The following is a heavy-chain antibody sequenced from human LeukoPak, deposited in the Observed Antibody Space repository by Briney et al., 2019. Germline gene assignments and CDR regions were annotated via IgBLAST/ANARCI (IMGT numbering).Heavy chain of an antibody. J-gene: IGHJ6*02. CDR1: GFTFSDYY. CDR3: AKDMGNYDTVLYYYYGMDV. CDR2: ISYDGSNK. V-gene: IGHV3-30*18. Sequence: PGGSLRLSCAASGFTFSDYYMSWVRQAPGKGLEWVAVISYDGSNKYYADSVKGRFTISRDNSKNTLYLQMNSLRAEDTAVYYCAKDMGNYDTVLYYYYGMDVWGQGTTVTVSS. D-gene: IGHD3-9*01.